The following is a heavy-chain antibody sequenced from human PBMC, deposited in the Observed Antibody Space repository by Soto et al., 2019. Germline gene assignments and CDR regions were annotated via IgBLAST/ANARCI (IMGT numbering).Heavy chain of an antibody. J-gene: IGHJ4*02. CDR1: GGSISSSSYY. CDR2: IYYSGST. V-gene: IGHV4-39*01. D-gene: IGHD1-26*01. CDR3: ARLLGGVDY. Sequence: PSETLSLTCTVSGGSISSSSYYWGWIRQPPGKGLEWIGSIYYSGSTYYNPSLKSRVTISVDTSKNQFSLKLSSVTAADTAVYYCARLLGGVDYWGQGTLVTVSS.